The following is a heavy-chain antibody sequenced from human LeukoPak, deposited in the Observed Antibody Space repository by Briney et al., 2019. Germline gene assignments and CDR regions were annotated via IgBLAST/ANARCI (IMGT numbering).Heavy chain of an antibody. CDR1: GGSFSGYY. Sequence: SETLSLTCAVYGGSFSGYYWSWIRQPPGKGLEWIGEINHSGSTNYNPSLKSRVTISVDTSKNQFSLKLSSVTAADTAVYYCAGGMTFYYGAGSYKCFDPWGQGTLVTVSS. V-gene: IGHV4-34*01. J-gene: IGHJ5*02. D-gene: IGHD3-10*01. CDR3: AGGMTFYYGAGSYKCFDP. CDR2: INHSGST.